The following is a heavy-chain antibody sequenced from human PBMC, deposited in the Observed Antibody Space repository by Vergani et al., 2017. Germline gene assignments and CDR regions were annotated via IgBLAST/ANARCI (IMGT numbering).Heavy chain of an antibody. V-gene: IGHV4-34*01. J-gene: IGHJ6*03. CDR1: GGSFTSYH. D-gene: IGHD4-11*01. Sequence: QVQLQQWGGGLLKPSETLSLTCVVNGGSFTSYHWTGIRQSPGEGLEWVGDSDHTGRPGYNPSPKSRLTMSVDKSRNQFSLTLNSVTATDTAIYFCARVNTETNGHLYYYYYMDVWGQGTAVTVS. CDR3: ARVNTETNGHLYYYYYMDV. CDR2: SDHTGRP.